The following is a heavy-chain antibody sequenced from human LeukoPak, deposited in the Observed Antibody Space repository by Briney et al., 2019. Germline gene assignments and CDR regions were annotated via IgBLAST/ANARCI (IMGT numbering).Heavy chain of an antibody. CDR2: INPNSGGT. J-gene: IGHJ4*02. V-gene: IGHV1-2*02. Sequence: GASVKVSCKASGYTFTGYYMHWVRQAPGQGLEWMGWINPNSGGTNYAQKFQGRVTMTRDTSISTAYMELSRLRSDDTAVYYCARGGLVGAQHMGLLDYWGQGTLVTVSS. D-gene: IGHD1-26*01. CDR1: GYTFTGYY. CDR3: ARGGLVGAQHMGLLDY.